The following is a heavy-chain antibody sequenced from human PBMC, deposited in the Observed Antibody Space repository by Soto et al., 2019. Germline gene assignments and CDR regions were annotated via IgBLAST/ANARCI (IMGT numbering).Heavy chain of an antibody. D-gene: IGHD5-12*01. CDR2: IRGSGGST. CDR1: GFTFSSYA. J-gene: IGHJ4*01. CDR3: AKDNVGYSGYDGAFDY. Sequence: GGSLRLSCAASGFTFSSYAMSWVRQAPGRGLEWVSAIRGSGGSTYYADSVKDRLTISRDNSKNTLYMEMNRLRTEDSAVYYCAKDNVGYSGYDGAFDYWGQGTMVTVSS. V-gene: IGHV3-23*01.